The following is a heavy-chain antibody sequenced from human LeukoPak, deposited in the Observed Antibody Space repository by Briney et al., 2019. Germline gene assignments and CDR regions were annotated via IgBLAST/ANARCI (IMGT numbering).Heavy chain of an antibody. J-gene: IGHJ4*02. Sequence: SETLSLTCTVSGGSISSSSYDWGWIRQPPGKGLEWIGSIYYSGSTYYNPSLKSRVTISVDTSKNQFSLKLSSVTAADTAVYYCARQKITMVRGVTKPDFDYWGQGTLVTVSS. CDR3: ARQKITMVRGVTKPDFDY. D-gene: IGHD3-10*01. CDR1: GGSISSSSYD. V-gene: IGHV4-39*01. CDR2: IYYSGST.